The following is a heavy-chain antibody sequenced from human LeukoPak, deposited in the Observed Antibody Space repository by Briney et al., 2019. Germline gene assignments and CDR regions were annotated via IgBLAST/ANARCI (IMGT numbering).Heavy chain of an antibody. D-gene: IGHD6-19*01. CDR1: GGSFSGYY. J-gene: IGHJ4*02. V-gene: IGHV4-34*01. Sequence: SETLSLTCAVYGGSFSGYYWSWIRQPPGKGLEWIGEINHSGSTNYNPSLKSRVTISVDTSKNQFSLKLSSVTAADTAVYYCARDYIAVAGTGFDYWGQGTLVTVSS. CDR3: ARDYIAVAGTGFDY. CDR2: INHSGST.